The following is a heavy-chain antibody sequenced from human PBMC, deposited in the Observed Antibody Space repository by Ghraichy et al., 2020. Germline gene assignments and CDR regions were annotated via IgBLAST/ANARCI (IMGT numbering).Heavy chain of an antibody. CDR1: GFSLSTSGMC. CDR3: ARIYYYGSGSNYFDY. J-gene: IGHJ4*02. D-gene: IGHD3-10*01. CDR2: IDWDDDK. Sequence: SGPTLVKPTQTLTLTCTFSGFSLSTSGMCVSWIRQPPGKALEWLARIDWDDDKYYSTSLKTRLTISKDTSKNQVVLTMTNMDPVDTATYYCARIYYYGSGSNYFDYGGKGTLVTVSS. V-gene: IGHV2-70*11.